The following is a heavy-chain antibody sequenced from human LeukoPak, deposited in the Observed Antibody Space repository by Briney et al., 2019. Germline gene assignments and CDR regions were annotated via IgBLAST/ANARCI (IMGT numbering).Heavy chain of an antibody. CDR2: IYYSGST. D-gene: IGHD4-17*01. CDR3: ARHLRTTVTTFWFDP. J-gene: IGHJ5*02. Sequence: SETLSLTCTVSGGSISSYYWSWIRQPPGKGLEWVGYIYYSGSTNYNPSLKSRVTISVDTSKNQFSLKLSSVTAADTAVYYCARHLRTTVTTFWFDPWGQGTLVTVPS. V-gene: IGHV4-59*08. CDR1: GGSISSYY.